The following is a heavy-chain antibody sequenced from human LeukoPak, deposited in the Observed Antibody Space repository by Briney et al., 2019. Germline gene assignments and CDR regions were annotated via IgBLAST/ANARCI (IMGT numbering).Heavy chain of an antibody. D-gene: IGHD6-6*01. CDR1: GYTFTGYY. CDR3: ARAAEFIAATTYFDY. J-gene: IGHJ4*02. Sequence: ASVKVSCKASGYTFTGYYMHWVRQAPGQGLEWMGWINPNSGGTNYAQKFQGRVTMTRDTAISTAYMELSRLRSDDTAVYYCARAAEFIAATTYFDYWGQGTLVTVSS. CDR2: INPNSGGT. V-gene: IGHV1-2*02.